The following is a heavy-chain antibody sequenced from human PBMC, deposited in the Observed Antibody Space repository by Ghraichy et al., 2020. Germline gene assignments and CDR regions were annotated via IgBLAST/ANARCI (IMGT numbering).Heavy chain of an antibody. CDR1: GFSLSTNRVG. D-gene: IGHD1-7*01. Sequence: SGPTLVKPTQTLTLTCTFSGFSLSTNRVGVGWIRQPPGKALEWLALIQWDDNERYSPSLKSRITISKDTSKNQVILTMTNMDPVDTATYYCARDYDWNYPNWGQGTLVTVSS. CDR3: ARDYDWNYPN. CDR2: IQWDDNE. V-gene: IGHV2-5*02. J-gene: IGHJ4*02.